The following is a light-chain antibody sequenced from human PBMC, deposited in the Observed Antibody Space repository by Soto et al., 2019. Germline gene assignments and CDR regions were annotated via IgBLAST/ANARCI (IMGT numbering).Light chain of an antibody. CDR1: QSVDTC. CDR3: QHFYRYPWT. V-gene: IGKV1-5*03. J-gene: IGKJ1*01. Sequence: DIQMTQSPSTLSASVGDRVTITCRASQSVDTCLAWYQQKPGKAPHLLIYKASSLETGVPSRFSGSGSVTDFTLTISSLQPDDFASYYCQHFYRYPWTFGQGTKVEIK. CDR2: KAS.